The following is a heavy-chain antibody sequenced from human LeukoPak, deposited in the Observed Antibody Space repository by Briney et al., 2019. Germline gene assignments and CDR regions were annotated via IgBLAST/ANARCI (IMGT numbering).Heavy chain of an antibody. D-gene: IGHD3-22*01. J-gene: IGHJ3*02. CDR2: IYTSGST. V-gene: IGHV4-4*07. CDR3: ARAADSISYTAFDI. Sequence: SETLSLTCTVSGGSISRYYWSWLRQPAGQGLAWIGCIYTSGSTNHNPSLKSRVTMSIDTSKNQFSLKLSSVTAADTAVYYCARAADSISYTAFDIWGQGTLVTVSS. CDR1: GGSISRYY.